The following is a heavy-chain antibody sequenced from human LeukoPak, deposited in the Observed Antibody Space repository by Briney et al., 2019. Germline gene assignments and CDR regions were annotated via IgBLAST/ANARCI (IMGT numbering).Heavy chain of an antibody. J-gene: IGHJ3*02. CDR2: IYYSGST. CDR1: CGANTNGDYY. D-gene: IGHD3-22*01. V-gene: IGHV4-30-4*01. CDR3: AKLDSSSSDAFDI. Sequence: PSQTLSLHRTGPCGANTNGDYYLRLIPPPPGEGLEWIGYIYYSGSTYYNPSLKSRVTISVDTSKNQFSLKLSSVTAADTAVYYCAKLDSSSSDAFDIWGQGTMVTVSS.